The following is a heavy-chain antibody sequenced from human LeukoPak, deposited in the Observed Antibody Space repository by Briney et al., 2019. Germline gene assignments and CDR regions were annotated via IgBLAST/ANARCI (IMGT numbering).Heavy chain of an antibody. D-gene: IGHD3-10*01. CDR3: AREYGPRLWFGEDDAFDI. CDR1: GFTFSTFA. CDR2: ISYDGNNK. V-gene: IGHV3-30-3*01. J-gene: IGHJ3*02. Sequence: GGSLRLSCAASGFTFSTFAIHWIRQAPGKGLEWVAVISYDGNNKYYADSVKGRFTISRDNSKSTLYLQMNSLRAEDTAVYYCAREYGPRLWFGEDDAFDIWGQGTMATVSS.